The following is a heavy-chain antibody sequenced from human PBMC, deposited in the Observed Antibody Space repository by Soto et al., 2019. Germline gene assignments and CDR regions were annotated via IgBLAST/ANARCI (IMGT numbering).Heavy chain of an antibody. D-gene: IGHD4-4*01. CDR2: IYYSGST. CDR1: GGSISSYY. J-gene: IGHJ4*02. Sequence: TSETLSLTCTVSGGSISSYYWSWIRQPPGKGLEWIGYIYYSGSTNYNPSLKSRVTISVDTSKNQFSLKLSSVTAADTAVYYCARSPIRYSNYLGAFDYWGQGTLVTVSS. CDR3: ARSPIRYSNYLGAFDY. V-gene: IGHV4-59*01.